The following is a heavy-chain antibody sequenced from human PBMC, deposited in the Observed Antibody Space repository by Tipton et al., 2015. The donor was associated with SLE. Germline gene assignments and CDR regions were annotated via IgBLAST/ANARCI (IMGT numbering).Heavy chain of an antibody. CDR3: VRAWRTSFGTHWYEP. CDR2: ITQSGVT. CDR1: GSSISSSGYF. V-gene: IGHV4-39*07. J-gene: IGHJ5*02. Sequence: TLSLTCTVSGSSISSSGYFWGWIRQPPGKGLEWIGEITQSGVTNYNLSLNSRVTISVDTTKNQFSLKLTSMSAADTAVYYCVRAWRTSFGTHWYEPWGQGTLVTVSS. D-gene: IGHD3-3*01.